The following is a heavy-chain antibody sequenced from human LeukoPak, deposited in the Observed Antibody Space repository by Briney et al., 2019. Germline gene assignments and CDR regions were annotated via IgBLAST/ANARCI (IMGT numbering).Heavy chain of an antibody. CDR2: ISYDGSNK. Sequence: QPGGSLRLSCAASGFTFSSYAMHWVRQAPGKGLEWVAVISYDGSNKYYADSVKGRFTISRDNSKNTLYLQMNSLRAEDTAVYYCARGRSSAGYGAIDYWGQGTLVTVSS. CDR3: ARGRSSAGYGAIDY. J-gene: IGHJ4*02. CDR1: GFTFSSYA. V-gene: IGHV3-30-3*01. D-gene: IGHD4/OR15-4a*01.